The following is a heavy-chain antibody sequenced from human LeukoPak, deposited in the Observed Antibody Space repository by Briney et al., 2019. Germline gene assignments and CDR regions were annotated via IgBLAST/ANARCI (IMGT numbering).Heavy chain of an antibody. Sequence: GGSLRLSCTASGFTFSSYSMNWVRQAPGQGLEWISYISSGGSTVYYADSVKGRFTVSRDNAENALFLQMTSPRVEDTAVYYCARDMRGGFSSGGADCWGQGALVTVSS. D-gene: IGHD3-10*01. CDR3: ARDMRGGFSSGGADC. V-gene: IGHV3-48*01. J-gene: IGHJ4*02. CDR2: ISSGGSTV. CDR1: GFTFSSYS.